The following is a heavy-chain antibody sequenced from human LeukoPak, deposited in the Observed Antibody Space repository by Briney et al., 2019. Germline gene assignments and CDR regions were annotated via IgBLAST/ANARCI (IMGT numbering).Heavy chain of an antibody. CDR1: GGSLSSYY. V-gene: IGHV4-59*01. Sequence: SETLSLTCTVSGGSLSSYYWSWIRQPPGKGLEWIGYIYYSGSTNYNPSPKSRVTISVDTSKNQFSLKLTSVTAADTAVYYCARDRPRYCSSTSCSVEGGGHNWFDPWGQGTLVTVSS. CDR3: ARDRPRYCSSTSCSVEGGGHNWFDP. CDR2: IYYSGST. J-gene: IGHJ5*02. D-gene: IGHD2-2*01.